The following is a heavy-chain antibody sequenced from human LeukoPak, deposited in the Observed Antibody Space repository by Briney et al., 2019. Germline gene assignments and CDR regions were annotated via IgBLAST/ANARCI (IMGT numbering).Heavy chain of an antibody. CDR2: IYYSGST. V-gene: IGHV4-39*01. J-gene: IGHJ4*02. D-gene: IGHD6-13*01. CDR1: GGSISSSSYY. CDR3: ARQGSSSRRTLDY. Sequence: SETLSLTCTVSGGSISSSSYYWGWIRRPPGKGLEWIGSIYYSGSTYYNPSLKSRVTISVDTSKNQFSLKLSSVTAADTAVYYCARQGSSSRRTLDYWGQGTLVTVSS.